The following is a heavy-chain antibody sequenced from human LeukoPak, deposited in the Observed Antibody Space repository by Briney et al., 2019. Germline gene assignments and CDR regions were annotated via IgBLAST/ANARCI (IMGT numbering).Heavy chain of an antibody. J-gene: IGHJ4*02. V-gene: IGHV4-59*01. CDR3: ARDPGIPAAGTVGYFDY. CDR1: GGSISSYY. CDR2: IYYSGST. D-gene: IGHD6-13*01. Sequence: PSETLSLTCTVSGGSISSYYWSWIRQPPGKGLEWIGYIYYSGSTNYNPSLKSRVTISVDTSKNQFSLKLSSVTAADTAVYYCARDPGIPAAGTVGYFDYWGQGTLVTVSS.